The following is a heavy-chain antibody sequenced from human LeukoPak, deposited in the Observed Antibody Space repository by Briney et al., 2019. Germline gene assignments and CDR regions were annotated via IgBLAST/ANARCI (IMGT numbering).Heavy chain of an antibody. V-gene: IGHV1-2*02. CDR2: INPNNGGT. J-gene: IGHJ3*02. CDR1: GYIFTDNY. CDR3: ARDLDYYGSGSFFNI. Sequence: GASVKVSCKASGYIFTDNYMHWVRQAPGQGLEWMGWINPNNGGTKYAQKFQGRVTMTRDTSISTAFMELSRLRSDDTAVYYCARDLDYYGSGSFFNIWGQGTMVTVSS. D-gene: IGHD3-10*01.